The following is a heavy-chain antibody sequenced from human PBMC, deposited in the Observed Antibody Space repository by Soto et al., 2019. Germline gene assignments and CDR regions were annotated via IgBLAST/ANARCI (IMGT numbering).Heavy chain of an antibody. D-gene: IGHD3-3*01. CDR2: ISGSGGST. V-gene: IGHV3-23*01. CDR3: AKDQGYVLRFLEWLDYYYGMDV. CDR1: GFTFSSYA. Sequence: EVQLLESGGGLVQPGGSLRLSCAASGFTFSSYAMSWVRQAPGKGLEWVSAISGSGGSTYYADSVKGRFTISRDNSKNTLYLQMNSLRAEDTAVYYCAKDQGYVLRFLEWLDYYYGMDVWGQGTTVTVSS. J-gene: IGHJ6*01.